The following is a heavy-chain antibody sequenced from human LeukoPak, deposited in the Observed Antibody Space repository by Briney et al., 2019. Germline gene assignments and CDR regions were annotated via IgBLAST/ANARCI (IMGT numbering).Heavy chain of an antibody. V-gene: IGHV4-59*01. Sequence: SETLSLTCTVSGGSISSYYWSWIRQPPGKGLEWIGYIYYSGSTNYNPSLKSRVTISVDTSKNQFSLKLSSVTAADTAVYYCARAASPSRVREIYDFWSGLFDNWFDPWGQGTLVTVSS. CDR1: GGSISSYY. D-gene: IGHD3-3*01. CDR2: IYYSGST. J-gene: IGHJ5*02. CDR3: ARAASPSRVREIYDFWSGLFDNWFDP.